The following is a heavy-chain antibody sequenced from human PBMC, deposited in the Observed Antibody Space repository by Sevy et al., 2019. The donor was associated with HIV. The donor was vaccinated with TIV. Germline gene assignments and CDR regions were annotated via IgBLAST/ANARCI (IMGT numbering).Heavy chain of an antibody. CDR3: ASGKLCFLGSTRSRGEVEYFQH. V-gene: IGHV3-48*02. Sequence: GGSLRLSCAASGFTFSTYSMNWVRQAPGKGLEWVSYIGTSGTNIYYGDSVKGRFTISRDNAKNSLYLQMNSLRYEDTATYYCASGKLCFLGSTRSRGEVEYFQHWGQGTLVTVSS. J-gene: IGHJ1*01. D-gene: IGHD3-10*01. CDR1: GFTFSTYS. CDR2: IGTSGTNI.